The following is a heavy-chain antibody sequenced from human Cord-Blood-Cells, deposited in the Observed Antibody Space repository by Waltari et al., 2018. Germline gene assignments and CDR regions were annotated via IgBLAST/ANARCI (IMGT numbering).Heavy chain of an antibody. V-gene: IGHV2-5*02. CDR3: AHRREERGIAARDAFDI. D-gene: IGHD6-6*01. Sequence: QITFKESGPTLVKPTQTLTLTCTFSGFSLSTSGVGVGWIRQPPGKALEWLALIYWDDDKRYSPSLKSRLTITKDTSKNQVVLTMTNMDPVDTATYYCAHRREERGIAARDAFDIWGQGTMVTVSS. CDR2: IYWDDDK. CDR1: GFSLSTSGVG. J-gene: IGHJ3*02.